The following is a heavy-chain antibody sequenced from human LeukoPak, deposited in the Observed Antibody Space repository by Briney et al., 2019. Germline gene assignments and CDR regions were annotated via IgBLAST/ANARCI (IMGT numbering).Heavy chain of an antibody. CDR1: GFTFSTYT. J-gene: IGHJ4*02. CDR3: ARDLTPNYYDVNSYSSPFDY. Sequence: PGGSLRLSCAASGFTFSTYTMHWVRQAPGKGLEWVAIISYDGTNKYYVDSVKGRFTLSRDNSKNMLFLQVNNLRTEDTAVYYCARDLTPNYYDVNSYSSPFDYWGQGTLVTVS. D-gene: IGHD3-22*01. CDR2: ISYDGTNK. V-gene: IGHV3-30*04.